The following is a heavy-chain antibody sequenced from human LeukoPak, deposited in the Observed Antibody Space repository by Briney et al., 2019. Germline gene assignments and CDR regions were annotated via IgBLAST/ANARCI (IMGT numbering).Heavy chain of an antibody. CDR3: ARHRYSNYVWRYLDF. J-gene: IGHJ4*02. CDR2: IYYSGTI. V-gene: IGHV4-39*01. D-gene: IGHD4-11*01. CDR1: GGSISSTTSY. Sequence: SETLSLTCTVSGGSISSTTSYWAWIRQPPGKGLEWIGSIYYSGTIYSNPSLKSRVTISVDTSANQFSLKLTSVTAADTAVYYCARHRYSNYVWRYLDFWGQGTLVTVSS.